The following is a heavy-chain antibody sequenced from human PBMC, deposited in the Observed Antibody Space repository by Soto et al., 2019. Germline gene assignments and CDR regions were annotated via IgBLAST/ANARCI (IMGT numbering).Heavy chain of an antibody. Sequence: EVQLLESGGGLVQPGGSLRLSCAASGFTFSNFVMRWVRQTPGKGLEWVSTITETGGDTYYTDSVKGRFTVSSDNSKNTLYLQMTSLRAEDTALYYCTKASSDRHHMDVWGQGTTVTVSS. V-gene: IGHV3-23*01. CDR2: ITETGGDT. J-gene: IGHJ6*02. CDR1: GFTFSNFV. CDR3: TKASSDRHHMDV.